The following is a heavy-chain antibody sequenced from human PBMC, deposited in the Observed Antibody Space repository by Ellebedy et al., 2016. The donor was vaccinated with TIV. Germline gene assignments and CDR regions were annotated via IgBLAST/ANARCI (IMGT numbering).Heavy chain of an antibody. Sequence: PGGSLRLSCAASVFTFSTSVMNWVRQAPGKGLEWAASITGSGVNTFYADSVRGRVTISRDNSKNTLFLQMNSLRAEDTAVYYCAIDRPITGSYHGDYFDSWGQGTLVTVAS. CDR3: AIDRPITGSYHGDYFDS. CDR2: ITGSGVNT. V-gene: IGHV3-23*01. CDR1: VFTFSTSV. D-gene: IGHD3-10*01. J-gene: IGHJ4*02.